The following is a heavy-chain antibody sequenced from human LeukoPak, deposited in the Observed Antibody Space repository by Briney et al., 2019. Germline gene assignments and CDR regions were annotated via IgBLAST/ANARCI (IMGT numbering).Heavy chain of an antibody. CDR3: ATEEINYYDILTGYYRVLDY. J-gene: IGHJ4*02. D-gene: IGHD3-9*01. Sequence: ASVKVSCKVSGYTLTELSMHWVRQAPGKGLEWMGGFYPEDGETIYAQKFQGRVTMTEDTSTDTAYMELSSLRSEDTAVYYCATEEINYYDILTGYYRVLDYWGQGTLVTVSS. V-gene: IGHV1-24*01. CDR2: FYPEDGET. CDR1: GYTLTELS.